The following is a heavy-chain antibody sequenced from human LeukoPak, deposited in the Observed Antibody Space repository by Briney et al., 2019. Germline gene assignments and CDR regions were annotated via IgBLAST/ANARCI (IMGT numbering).Heavy chain of an antibody. J-gene: IGHJ4*02. V-gene: IGHV1-69*05. D-gene: IGHD6-6*01. CDR1: GGTFSSYA. CDR3: ARRRRRSSSEDY. Sequence: SVKVSCKASGGTFSSYAISWVRQAPGQGLEWMGGIIPIFGTANYAQKFQGRVTITTDESTSTAYMELGSLRSEDTAVYYCARRRRRSSSEDYWGQGTLVTVSS. CDR2: IIPIFGTA.